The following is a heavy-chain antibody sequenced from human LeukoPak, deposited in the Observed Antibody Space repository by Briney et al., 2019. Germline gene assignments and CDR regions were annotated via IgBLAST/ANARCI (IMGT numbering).Heavy chain of an antibody. CDR3: ARSTNYYYDSSGYVDY. CDR1: GFTFSDYY. CDR2: ISSSSSTI. J-gene: IGHJ4*02. Sequence: GGSLRLSCAASGFTFSDYYMSWIRQAPGKGLEWVSYISSSSSTIYYADSVKGRFTISRDNAKNSLYLQMNSLRAEDTAVYYCARSTNYYYDSSGYVDYWGQGTLVTVSS. V-gene: IGHV3-11*04. D-gene: IGHD3-22*01.